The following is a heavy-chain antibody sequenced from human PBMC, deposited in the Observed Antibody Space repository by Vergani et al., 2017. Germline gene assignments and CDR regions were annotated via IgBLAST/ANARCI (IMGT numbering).Heavy chain of an antibody. CDR3: AKREESSGWYGEYFQH. Sequence: QVQLVESGGGVVQPGRSLRLSCAASGFTFSSYAMHWVRQAPGKGLEWVAVISYDGSNKYYADSVKGRFTISRDNSKNTLYLQMNSLRAEDTAVYYCAKREESSGWYGEYFQHWGQGTLVTVSS. CDR1: GFTFSSYA. V-gene: IGHV3-30-3*02. J-gene: IGHJ1*01. D-gene: IGHD6-19*01. CDR2: ISYDGSNK.